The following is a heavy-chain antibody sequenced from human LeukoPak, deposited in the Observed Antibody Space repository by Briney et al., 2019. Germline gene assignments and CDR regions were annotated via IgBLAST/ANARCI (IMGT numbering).Heavy chain of an antibody. CDR2: ISGSGGNT. CDR1: GFTFSSYA. CDR3: AKGYDFLDY. D-gene: IGHD3-3*01. Sequence: PGGSLRLSCAASGFTFSSYAMSWARQAPGKGLEWVSDISGSGGNTYYADSVKGRFTISRDSSKNTLSLQMNSLRAEDTAVYYCAKGYDFLDYWGQGTLVTVSS. V-gene: IGHV3-23*01. J-gene: IGHJ4*02.